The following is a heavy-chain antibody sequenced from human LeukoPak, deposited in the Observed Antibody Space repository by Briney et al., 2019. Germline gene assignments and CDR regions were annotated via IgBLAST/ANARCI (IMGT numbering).Heavy chain of an antibody. J-gene: IGHJ4*02. V-gene: IGHV3-30*04. CDR2: VSYDGYNK. CDR1: RFSFSTYA. CDR3: ARGKLTQIDY. D-gene: IGHD4/OR15-4a*01. Sequence: GGSLRLSCAASRFSFSTYAIHWVRQAPGKGLEWVTVVSYDGYNKYYADSVKGQFTLSRDNSKNTLYLQMNSLRTEDTAVYYCARGKLTQIDYWGQGTLVTVSS.